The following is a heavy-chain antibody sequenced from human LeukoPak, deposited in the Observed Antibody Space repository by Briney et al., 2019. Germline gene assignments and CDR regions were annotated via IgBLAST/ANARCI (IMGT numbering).Heavy chain of an antibody. D-gene: IGHD1-26*01. Sequence: ASVKVSCKASGYTFTSYGISWVRQAPGQGLEWMGWISAYNGNTNYAQKLQGRVTMTTDTSTSTAYMELRSLRSDDTAVYYCETDLPAEAGATKDYWGEGTLLTLPS. CDR1: GYTFTSYG. J-gene: IGHJ4*02. V-gene: IGHV1-18*01. CDR2: ISAYNGNT. CDR3: ETDLPAEAGATKDY.